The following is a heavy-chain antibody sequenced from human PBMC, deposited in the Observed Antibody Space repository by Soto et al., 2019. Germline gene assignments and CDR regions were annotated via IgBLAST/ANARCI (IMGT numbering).Heavy chain of an antibody. J-gene: IGHJ4*02. Sequence: GASVKVSCKASGYSFTSYAIHCMRQAPGQRLEWMGIINPNDNSTNYAQRFQGRVTMTRDTSTTTVYMELSSLRSEDTAVYYCARAIIRYYYDSSGFYYFDYWGQGTRVTVSS. CDR2: INPNDNST. CDR3: ARAIIRYYYDSSGFYYFDY. CDR1: GYSFTSYA. D-gene: IGHD3-22*01. V-gene: IGHV1-46*01.